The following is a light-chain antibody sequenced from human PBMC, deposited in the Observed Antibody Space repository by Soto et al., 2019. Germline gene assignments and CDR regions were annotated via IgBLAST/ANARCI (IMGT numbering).Light chain of an antibody. CDR1: RSNIGSNA. CDR2: NDN. V-gene: IGLV1-44*01. Sequence: QSVLTQPPSASGTPWQRVTISCSGSRSNIGSNAVSWYQQLPGTAPKLLIYNDNQRPSGFPDRFSASKSGTSASLAISGLQSEDEADYYCAAWDDSLNARGVFGGGTKVTV. CDR3: AAWDDSLNARGV. J-gene: IGLJ3*02.